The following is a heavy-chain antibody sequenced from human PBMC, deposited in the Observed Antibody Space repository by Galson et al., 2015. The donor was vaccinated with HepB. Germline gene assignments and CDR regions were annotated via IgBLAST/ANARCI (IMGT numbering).Heavy chain of an antibody. J-gene: IGHJ4*02. V-gene: IGHV2-5*01. CDR2: IFWRDDQ. CDR3: ARSLGLVGPCFDN. D-gene: IGHD2-8*02. Sequence: PALVKPTQTLTLTCTFSGFSLRTSAVGVGWARQSPGKTLEWLALIFWRDDQRYSPSLRSRLTITKDPSKNQVVLTMTNLDPIDTATYYCARSLGLVGPCFDNWGQGTLVTVSS. CDR1: GFSLRTSAVG.